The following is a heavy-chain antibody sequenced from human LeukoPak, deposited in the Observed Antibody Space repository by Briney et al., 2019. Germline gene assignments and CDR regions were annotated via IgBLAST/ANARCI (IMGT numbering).Heavy chain of an antibody. V-gene: IGHV1-2*02. Sequence: ASAKVSCKASGYTFTAYYMHWVRQAPGQGLEWMGWINPNSGGTNYAQKFQGRVTMTTDTSISTAYMEVSRLRSDDTAVYYCARVRIGQQLDKYYYYAMDVWGQGTTVTVSS. CDR1: GYTFTAYY. J-gene: IGHJ6*02. CDR2: INPNSGGT. D-gene: IGHD6-13*01. CDR3: ARVRIGQQLDKYYYYAMDV.